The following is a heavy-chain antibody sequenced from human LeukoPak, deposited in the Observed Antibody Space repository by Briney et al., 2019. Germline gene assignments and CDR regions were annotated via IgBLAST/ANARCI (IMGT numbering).Heavy chain of an antibody. V-gene: IGHV3-21*01. Sequence: GGSLRLSCAASGFTFSSYTMNWVRQAPGKGLEWVSSISSSSSYIYYADSVKGRFTISRDNAKNSLYLQMNSLRAEDTAVYYCARGDKSSGWYFFDYWGQGTLVTVSS. D-gene: IGHD6-19*01. CDR1: GFTFSSYT. CDR3: ARGDKSSGWYFFDY. J-gene: IGHJ4*02. CDR2: ISSSSSYI.